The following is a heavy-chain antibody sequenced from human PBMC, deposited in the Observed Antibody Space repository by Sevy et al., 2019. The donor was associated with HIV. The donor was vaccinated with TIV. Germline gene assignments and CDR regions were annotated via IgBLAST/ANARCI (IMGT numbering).Heavy chain of an antibody. D-gene: IGHD6-13*01. CDR2: IIPIFGTA. V-gene: IGHV1-69*13. J-gene: IGHJ4*02. CDR3: VRDVGIAAAGPYSSGWAFDY. Sequence: ASVKVSCKASGGTFSSYAISWVRQAPGQGLEWMGRIIPIFGTANYAQKFQGRVTITADESTSTAYMELSSLRSEDTAVYYCVRDVGIAAAGPYSSGWAFDYWGQGTLVTVSS. CDR1: GGTFSSYA.